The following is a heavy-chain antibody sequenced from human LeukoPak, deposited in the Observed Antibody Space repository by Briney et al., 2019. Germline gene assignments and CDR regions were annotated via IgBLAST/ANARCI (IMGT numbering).Heavy chain of an antibody. V-gene: IGHV3-23*01. J-gene: IGHJ4*02. CDR3: AKVPPPGLVGPFDY. CDR1: GFTFVNYA. CDR2: ITGSGGST. Sequence: PGGSLRLSCAASGFTFVNYAMTWVRQAPGQGLECVSVITGSGGSTNYADSVKGRFTISRDNSKNTLYLQMNSLRAEDTAVYYCAKVPPPGLVGPFDYWGQGTLVTVSS. D-gene: IGHD6-6*01.